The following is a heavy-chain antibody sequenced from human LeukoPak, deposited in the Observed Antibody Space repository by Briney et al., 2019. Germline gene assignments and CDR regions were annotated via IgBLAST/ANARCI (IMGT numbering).Heavy chain of an antibody. J-gene: IGHJ5*02. CDR1: GDSISSYY. D-gene: IGHD2-15*01. CDR3: ARAAEVASPFWFDP. V-gene: IGHV4-59*01. CDR2: IYYSGIT. Sequence: SETLSLTCTVSGDSISSYYWSWIRQPPGKGLEWIGYIYYSGITNYNPSLKSRVTISVDTYKNQFSLKLGSVTAADTAVYYCARAAEVASPFWFDPWGQGTLVTVSS.